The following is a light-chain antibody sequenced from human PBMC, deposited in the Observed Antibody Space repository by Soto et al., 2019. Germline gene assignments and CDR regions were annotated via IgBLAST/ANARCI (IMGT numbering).Light chain of an antibody. CDR2: GAS. Sequence: EIVLTPSPGTLSLSPGERATLSCRASQSVSSSNLAWYQQKPGQAPRLLIYGASTRATGIPARFSGSGSGTEFTLTISSLQPDDFATYYCQHYNSYSEAFGQGTKVDIK. CDR3: QHYNSYSEA. CDR1: QSVSSSN. J-gene: IGKJ1*01. V-gene: IGKV3-20*01.